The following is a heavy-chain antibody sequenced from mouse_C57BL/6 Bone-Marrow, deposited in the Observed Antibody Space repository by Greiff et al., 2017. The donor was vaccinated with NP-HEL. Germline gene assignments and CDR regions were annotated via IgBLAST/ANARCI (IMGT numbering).Heavy chain of an antibody. V-gene: IGHV1-81*01. CDR1: GYTFTSYG. D-gene: IGHD2-3*01. J-gene: IGHJ4*01. Sequence: QVQLQQSGAELARPGASVKLSCKASGYTFTSYGISWVKQRTGQGLEWIGEIYPRSGNTYYNEKFKGKATLTADKSSSTAYMELRSLTSEDSAVYFCARSLPYDGYYVRAMDYWGQGTSVTVSS. CDR2: IYPRSGNT. CDR3: ARSLPYDGYYVRAMDY.